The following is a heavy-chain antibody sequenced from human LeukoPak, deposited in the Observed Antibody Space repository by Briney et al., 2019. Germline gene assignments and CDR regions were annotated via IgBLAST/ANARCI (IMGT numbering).Heavy chain of an antibody. V-gene: IGHV4-59*12. CDR2: IFYSGTT. CDR3: ARDSFSSGWYEGNWFDP. Sequence: SETLSLTCTVSRGSINNYFWSWIRQPPGKGLEWIGHIFYSGTTNYNPALKSRGTISVDTAKNQFSLKLSSVTAADTAVYYCARDSFSSGWYEGNWFDPWGQGTLVTVSS. D-gene: IGHD6-19*01. CDR1: RGSINNYF. J-gene: IGHJ5*02.